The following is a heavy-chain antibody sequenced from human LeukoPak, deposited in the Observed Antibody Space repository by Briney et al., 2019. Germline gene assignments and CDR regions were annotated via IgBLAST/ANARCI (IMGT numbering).Heavy chain of an antibody. CDR2: ISSSSSYI. D-gene: IGHD4-23*01. CDR3: ARTPDYGGNFDY. Sequence: GGSLRLSCAASGFTFSSYSMNWVRQAPGNGLEWVSSISSSSSYIYYADSVKGRFTISRDNAKNSLYLQMNSLRAEDTAVYYCARTPDYGGNFDYWGQGTLVTVSS. CDR1: GFTFSSYS. V-gene: IGHV3-21*01. J-gene: IGHJ4*02.